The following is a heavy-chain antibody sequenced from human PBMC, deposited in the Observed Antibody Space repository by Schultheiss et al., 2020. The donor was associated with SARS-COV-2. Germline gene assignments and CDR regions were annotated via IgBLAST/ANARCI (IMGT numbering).Heavy chain of an antibody. CDR1: GYTFTSYD. J-gene: IGHJ3*02. D-gene: IGHD2-2*01. Sequence: ASVKVSCKASGYTFTSYDINWVRQATGQGLEWMGWMNPNSGNTGYAQKFQGRVTMTRNTSISTAYMELSSLRSEDTAVYYCARDPYQLLPRKAYDAFDIWGQGTMVTVSS. V-gene: IGHV1-8*01. CDR2: MNPNSGNT. CDR3: ARDPYQLLPRKAYDAFDI.